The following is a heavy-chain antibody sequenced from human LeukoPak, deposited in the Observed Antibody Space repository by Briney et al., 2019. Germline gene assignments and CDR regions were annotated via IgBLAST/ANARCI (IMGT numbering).Heavy chain of an antibody. CDR2: INDNGDGT. Sequence: GGSLRLSCAASGFTFSSYAMSWVRQAPGKGLKWVSTINDNGDGTYYADSVKGRFTISRDNAKNSLYLQMNSLRAEDTAVYYCARVGREGSAFDIWGQGTMVTVSS. CDR3: ARVGREGSAFDI. J-gene: IGHJ3*02. CDR1: GFTFSSYA. D-gene: IGHD1-26*01. V-gene: IGHV3-23*01.